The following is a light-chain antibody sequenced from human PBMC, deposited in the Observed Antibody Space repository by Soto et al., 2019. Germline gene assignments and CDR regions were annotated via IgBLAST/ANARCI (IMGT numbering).Light chain of an antibody. J-gene: IGLJ1*01. CDR1: SSDVGGYNY. CDR2: DVS. CDR3: CSHAGNNPDV. V-gene: IGLV2-11*01. Sequence: QSALTQPRSVSGSPGQSVTISCTGTSSDVGGYNYVSWYQQHPGKVPKVMIYDVSKRPSGVPDRFSGSKSGNTASLTIFGLQAEDEADYYCCSHAGNNPDVFGTGTKVTVL.